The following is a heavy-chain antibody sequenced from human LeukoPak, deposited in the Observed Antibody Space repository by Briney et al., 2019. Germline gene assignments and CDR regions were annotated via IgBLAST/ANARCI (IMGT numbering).Heavy chain of an antibody. Sequence: GESLKISCQASGYTFTSYWIAWVRHMPGKGLELMGLIYPGDSKTTYTPSFQGQVTLLVDRSINTAYLQWNTLKASDSAMYCAREAVRGVLTANFLDPWGQGTLVTVSS. CDR3: AREAVRGVLTANFLDP. CDR1: GYTFTSYW. V-gene: IGHV5-51*01. CDR2: IYPGDSKT. D-gene: IGHD3-10*01. J-gene: IGHJ5*02.